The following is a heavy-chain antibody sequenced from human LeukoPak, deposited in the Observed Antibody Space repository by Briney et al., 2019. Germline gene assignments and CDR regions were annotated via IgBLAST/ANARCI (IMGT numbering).Heavy chain of an antibody. Sequence: GGSLRLSCAASGFTFSSYWMHWVRQAPGKGLVWVSRINSDRSSTSYADSVKGRFTISRDNAKNTLYLQMNSLRAEDTAVYYCARDKAGYSSGWYTIDYWGQGTLVTVSS. CDR2: INSDRSST. V-gene: IGHV3-74*01. D-gene: IGHD6-19*01. CDR3: ARDKAGYSSGWYTIDY. CDR1: GFTFSSYW. J-gene: IGHJ4*02.